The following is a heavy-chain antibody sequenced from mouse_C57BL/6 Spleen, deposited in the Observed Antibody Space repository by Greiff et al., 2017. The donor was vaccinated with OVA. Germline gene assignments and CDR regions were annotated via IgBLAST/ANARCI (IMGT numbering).Heavy chain of an antibody. CDR1: GYTFTSYW. D-gene: IGHD2-4*01. V-gene: IGHV1-64*01. J-gene: IGHJ2*01. CDR3: ARGGYDYDGPPLTK. CDR2: IHPNSGST. Sequence: VQLQQPGAELVKPGASVKLSCKASGYTFTSYWMHWVKQRPGQGLEWIGMIHPNSGSTNYNEKFKSKATLTVDKSSSTAYMQLSSLTSEDSAVYYCARGGYDYDGPPLTKWGQGTTLTVSS.